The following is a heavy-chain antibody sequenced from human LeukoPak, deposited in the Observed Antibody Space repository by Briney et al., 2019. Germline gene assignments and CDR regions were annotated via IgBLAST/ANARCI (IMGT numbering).Heavy chain of an antibody. V-gene: IGHV4-61*02. CDR3: ARKARGITMVRGVIYYYYYMDV. D-gene: IGHD3-10*01. J-gene: IGHJ6*03. Sequence: SETLSLTCTVSGDSISSGSYYWSWIRQPAGKGLEWIGRIYTSGSTNYNPSLKSRATISIDASKNQFSLKLSSVTAADTAVYYCARKARGITMVRGVIYYYYYMDVWGKGTTVTVSS. CDR1: GDSISSGSYY. CDR2: IYTSGST.